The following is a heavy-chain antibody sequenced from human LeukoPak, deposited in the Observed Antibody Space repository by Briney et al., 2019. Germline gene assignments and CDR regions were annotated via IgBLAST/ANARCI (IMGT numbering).Heavy chain of an antibody. CDR1: GYTLSNYG. CDR2: ISVYNGHT. Sequence: ASVKVSCKASGYTLSNYGLSWVRPAPGQGLEWMGWISVYNGHTKYAEKFQGRVTMTTDTATSTASMELRSLRSDDTAVYYCARVISIFGAVAHYYMDVWGKGTTVTVSS. CDR3: ARVISIFGAVAHYYMDV. V-gene: IGHV1-18*01. J-gene: IGHJ6*03. D-gene: IGHD3-3*01.